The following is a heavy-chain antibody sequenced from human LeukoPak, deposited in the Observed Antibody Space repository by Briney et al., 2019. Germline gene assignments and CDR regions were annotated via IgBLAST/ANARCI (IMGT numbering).Heavy chain of an antibody. CDR1: GFTFSSYS. Sequence: GGSLRLSCAASGFTFSSYSMNWVRQAPGKGLEWVSYISSSSSTIYYADSVKGRFTISRDNAKNSLYLQMNSLRAADTAVYYCARDPGCSGGSCPVARYYYGMDVWGQGTTVTVSS. V-gene: IGHV3-48*01. D-gene: IGHD2-15*01. CDR3: ARDPGCSGGSCPVARYYYGMDV. J-gene: IGHJ6*02. CDR2: ISSSSSTI.